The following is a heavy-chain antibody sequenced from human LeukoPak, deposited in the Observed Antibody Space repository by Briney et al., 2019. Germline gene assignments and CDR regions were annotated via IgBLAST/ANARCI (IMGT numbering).Heavy chain of an antibody. Sequence: GGSLRLSCTASGFAVSDCYMAWVRQAPGEGLEWVSSISNGGVTYYADSVRGRFTISRDISKNTLYLQMNSLRAEDTAVYYCAKDKHNWGCDYWGQGTLVTVSS. D-gene: IGHD7-27*01. J-gene: IGHJ4*02. CDR3: AKDKHNWGCDY. CDR2: ISNGGVT. CDR1: GFAVSDCY. V-gene: IGHV3-53*01.